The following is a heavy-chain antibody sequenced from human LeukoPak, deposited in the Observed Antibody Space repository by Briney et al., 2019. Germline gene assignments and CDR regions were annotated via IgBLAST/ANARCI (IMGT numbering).Heavy chain of an antibody. D-gene: IGHD2-2*01. V-gene: IGHV3-64*01. Sequence: GGSLRLSCAASGFTFSSYTMHWVRQAPGKGLEYVSSISSDGGSTYYANSVKGRFTISRDNSKNTLYLQTGSLRAEDMAVYYCAREGGHCSSTSCTEYFQHWGQGTLVTVSS. CDR3: AREGGHCSSTSCTEYFQH. J-gene: IGHJ1*01. CDR1: GFTFSSYT. CDR2: ISSDGGST.